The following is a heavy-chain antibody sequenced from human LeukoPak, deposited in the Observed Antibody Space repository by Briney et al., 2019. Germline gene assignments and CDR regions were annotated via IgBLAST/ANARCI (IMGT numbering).Heavy chain of an antibody. J-gene: IGHJ4*02. CDR2: INDVSGDI. V-gene: IGHV3-21*05. CDR1: GLTFSNYA. Sequence: PGGSLRLSCAASGLTFSNYAMSWVRQAPGKGLEWVSYINDVSGDIHYADSVRGRFTISRDNAKNTLYLQMNSLRAEDTAVYYCARDTFQPGRIDCWGQGTLVIVSS. CDR3: ARDTFQPGRIDC. D-gene: IGHD1-14*01.